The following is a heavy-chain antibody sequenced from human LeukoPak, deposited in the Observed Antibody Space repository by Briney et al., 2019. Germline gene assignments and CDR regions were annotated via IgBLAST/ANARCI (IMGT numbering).Heavy chain of an antibody. D-gene: IGHD6-13*01. V-gene: IGHV3-7*01. J-gene: IGHJ4*02. CDR2: IKEDGSET. CDR3: ARGRWVFDS. Sequence: GGSLRLSCAASRFIFSNSWMSWVRQAPGKGLEWVANIKEDGSETRYVASVKGRFTISRDNAKSSLHLQMNSLRAEDTAVYYCARGRWVFDSWGQGTLVTVSS. CDR1: RFIFSNSW.